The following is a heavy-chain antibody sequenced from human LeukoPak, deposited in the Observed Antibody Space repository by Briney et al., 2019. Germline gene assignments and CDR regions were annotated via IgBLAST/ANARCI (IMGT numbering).Heavy chain of an antibody. J-gene: IGHJ3*02. CDR2: IYHSGST. CDR3: ARVYSSSWFHAAFDI. CDR1: GGSISSGGYS. D-gene: IGHD6-13*01. Sequence: SQTLSLTCAVSGGSISSGGYSWSWIRQPPGKGLEWIGYIYHSGSTYYNPSLKSRVTISVDTSKNQFSLKLSSVTAADTAVYYCARVYSSSWFHAAFDIWGQGTMVTVSS. V-gene: IGHV4-30-2*01.